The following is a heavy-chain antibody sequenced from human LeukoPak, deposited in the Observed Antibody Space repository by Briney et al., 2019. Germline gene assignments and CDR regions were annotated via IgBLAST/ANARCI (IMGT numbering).Heavy chain of an antibody. Sequence: ASVKVSCKASGYTFTGYYMHWLRQAPGQGLEWMGWINPNSGGTNYAQKFQGRVTMTRDTSISTAYMELSRLRSEDTAVYYCARDRYVLRYFSREKKYNWFDPWGQGTLVTVSS. CDR1: GYTFTGYY. J-gene: IGHJ5*02. CDR2: INPNSGGT. D-gene: IGHD3-9*01. V-gene: IGHV1-2*02. CDR3: ARDRYVLRYFSREKKYNWFDP.